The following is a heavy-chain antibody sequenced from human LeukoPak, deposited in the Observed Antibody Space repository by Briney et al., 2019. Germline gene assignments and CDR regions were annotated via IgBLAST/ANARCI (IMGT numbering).Heavy chain of an antibody. CDR2: TYYRSKWYN. J-gene: IGHJ5*02. CDR3: ARDVKRASVSIGGWFDP. D-gene: IGHD3-10*01. Sequence: SQTLSLTCAIAGDXVSSNSAAWNWIRQSPSRGLEWLGRTYYRSKWYNDYEDSVKSRISIKPDTSKNQFSLQLKFVTPDDTAVYYCARDVKRASVSIGGWFDPWGQGTLVTVSS. V-gene: IGHV6-1*01. CDR1: GDXVSSNSAA.